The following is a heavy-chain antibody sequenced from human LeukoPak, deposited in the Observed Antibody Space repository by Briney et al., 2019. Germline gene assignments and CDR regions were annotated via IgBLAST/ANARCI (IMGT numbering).Heavy chain of an antibody. CDR2: ISGSGGST. V-gene: IGHV3-23*01. Sequence: PGGSLRLSCAASGFTFSNYALSWVRQAPGKGLEWVSAISGSGGSTYYADSVKGRFTISRDNSKNTLYLQMNSLRAEDTAVYYCAKGSQMAVDYWGQGTLVTVSS. CDR1: GFTFSNYA. CDR3: AKGSQMAVDY. J-gene: IGHJ4*02. D-gene: IGHD5-24*01.